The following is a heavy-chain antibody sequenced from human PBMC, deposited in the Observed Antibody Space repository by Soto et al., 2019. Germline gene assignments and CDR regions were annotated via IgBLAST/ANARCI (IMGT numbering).Heavy chain of an antibody. CDR1: GGSIRSSSYC. CDR3: ARGPYNSGWYEGFDP. Sequence: QLQLQESGPGLVKPSETLSLTCTGSGGSIRSSSYCWGWVRQPPGKGLELIGSIQYSGSTYYNPSVKSRGTISVDTSKNQFSLKLSSVTAADSAVYYCARGPYNSGWYEGFDPWVQGTLVTVSS. J-gene: IGHJ5*02. CDR2: IQYSGST. D-gene: IGHD6-19*01. V-gene: IGHV4-39*01.